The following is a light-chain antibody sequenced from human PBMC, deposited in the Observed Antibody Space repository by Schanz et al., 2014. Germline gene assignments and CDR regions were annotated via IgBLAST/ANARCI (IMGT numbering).Light chain of an antibody. V-gene: IGKV3-15*01. CDR3: QQYNNWPIT. CDR1: QSVSSN. J-gene: IGKJ3*01. CDR2: GAS. Sequence: EIVMTQSPATLSVSPGERATFSCRASQSVSSNLAWYQQKRGQAPRLLIYGASTRATGIPARFSGSGSGTEFTLTISSLQSEDFAVYYCQQYNNWPITFGPGTKVDIK.